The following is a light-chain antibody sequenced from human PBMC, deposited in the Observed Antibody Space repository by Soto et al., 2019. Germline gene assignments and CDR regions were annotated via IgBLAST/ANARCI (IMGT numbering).Light chain of an antibody. CDR1: QSVSSN. J-gene: IGKJ2*01. Sequence: EIVLTQSPATLSASPGERATLSCRASQSVSSNLAWYQQKPGQAPRLLIFGASTRATGIPARFSGSGSGTEFTRTISSLQSEEFAGYYCQQYNNWPPIFGEGTKVDIK. V-gene: IGKV3-15*01. CDR3: QQYNNWPPI. CDR2: GAS.